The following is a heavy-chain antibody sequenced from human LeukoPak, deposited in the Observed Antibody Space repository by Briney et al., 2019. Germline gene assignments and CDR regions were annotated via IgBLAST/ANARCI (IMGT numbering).Heavy chain of an antibody. Sequence: GASVKVSCKASGYTFANYGISWVRQAPGQGLEWMGWIRAYSGNTNNARILQGRVSMTTDTSTNTAYMELRTLRSDDTAMYYCARGGYCSDGSCFPLDYWGQGTLVTVSS. CDR3: ARGGYCSDGSCFPLDY. D-gene: IGHD2-15*01. CDR1: GYTFANYG. V-gene: IGHV1-18*01. J-gene: IGHJ4*02. CDR2: IRAYSGNT.